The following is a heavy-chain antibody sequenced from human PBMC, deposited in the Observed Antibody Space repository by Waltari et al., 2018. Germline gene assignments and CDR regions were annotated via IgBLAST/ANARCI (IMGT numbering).Heavy chain of an antibody. D-gene: IGHD3-10*01. CDR3: ARVDTYYYGSGSYYNSLGWFDP. V-gene: IGHV4-38-2*01. CDR2: IYQSGST. Sequence: QVQLQESGPGLVKPSETLSLTCAVSGYSISSGYYWGWIRQPPGKGLEWIGSIYQSGSTDYNPSLKSRVTISVDTSKNQFSLKLSSVTAADTAVYYCARVDTYYYGSGSYYNSLGWFDPWGQGTLVTVSS. J-gene: IGHJ5*02. CDR1: GYSISSGYY.